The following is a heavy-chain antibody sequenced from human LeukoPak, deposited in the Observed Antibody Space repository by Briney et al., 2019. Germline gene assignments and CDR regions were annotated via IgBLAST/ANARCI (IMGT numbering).Heavy chain of an antibody. V-gene: IGHV4-39*01. CDR2: IYYSGST. Sequence: SETLSLTCPVSGGSISSSGHYWGWIRQPPGKGLEWIGSIYYSGSTYYNPSLKSRVTIFVDTSKNQFSLKLSSVTAADTAVYYCARQSYDSSGYYYFDYWGQGTLVTVSS. D-gene: IGHD3-22*01. J-gene: IGHJ4*02. CDR3: ARQSYDSSGYYYFDY. CDR1: GGSISSSGHY.